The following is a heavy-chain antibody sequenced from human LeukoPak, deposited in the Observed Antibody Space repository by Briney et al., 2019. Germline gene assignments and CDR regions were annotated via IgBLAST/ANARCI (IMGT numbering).Heavy chain of an antibody. V-gene: IGHV4-34*01. CDR1: GGSFSGYY. Sequence: SETLSLTCAVYGGSFSGYYWSWIRQPPGKGLEWIGKINHSGSTNYNPSLKSRVTISVDTSKNQFSLKLSSVTAADTAVYYCASGPGYCSGGSCYSFDYWGQGTLVTVSS. D-gene: IGHD2-15*01. CDR2: INHSGST. J-gene: IGHJ4*02. CDR3: ASGPGYCSGGSCYSFDY.